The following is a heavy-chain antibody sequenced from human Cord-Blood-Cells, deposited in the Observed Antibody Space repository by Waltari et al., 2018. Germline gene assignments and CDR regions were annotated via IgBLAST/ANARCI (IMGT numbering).Heavy chain of an antibody. CDR1: GGSISRGGYS. D-gene: IGHD7-27*01. CDR2: IYYSGST. V-gene: IGHV4-31*03. CDR3: ARDTRANWDAFDI. J-gene: IGHJ3*02. Sequence: QVQLQESGPGLVKPSQTLSPTCPVPGGSISRGGYSWSCIRQHPGKGLEWIGYIYYSGSTYYNPSLKSRVTISVDTSKNQFSLKLSSVTTADTAVYYCARDTRANWDAFDIWGQGTMVTVSS.